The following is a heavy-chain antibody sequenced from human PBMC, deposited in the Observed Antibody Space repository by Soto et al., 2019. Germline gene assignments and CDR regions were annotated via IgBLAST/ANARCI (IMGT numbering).Heavy chain of an antibody. D-gene: IGHD3-22*01. J-gene: IGHJ2*01. CDR3: AKGRRWDYDSSGYGWYFDP. CDR2: ISWDGGST. Sequence: GGSLRLSCAASGFTFDDYTMHWVRQAPGKGLEWVSLISWDGGSTYYADSVKGRFTISRDNSKNSLYLQMNSLRTEDTALYYCAKGRRWDYDSSGYGWYFDPWGRDTLVTVSS. CDR1: GFTFDDYT. V-gene: IGHV3-43*01.